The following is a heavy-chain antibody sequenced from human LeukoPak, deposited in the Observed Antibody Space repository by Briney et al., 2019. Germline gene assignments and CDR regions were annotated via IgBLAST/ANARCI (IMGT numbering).Heavy chain of an antibody. D-gene: IGHD3-3*01. J-gene: IGHJ3*02. Sequence: ASVKVSCKASGYTFTSYGINWVRQATGQGLEWMGWMNPNSGNTAYAQKFQGRVTITRNTSISTAYMELSSLRSEDTAVYYCARPYYDFWSGYLNAFDIWGQGTIVTVSS. V-gene: IGHV1-8*03. CDR2: MNPNSGNT. CDR3: ARPYYDFWSGYLNAFDI. CDR1: GYTFTSYG.